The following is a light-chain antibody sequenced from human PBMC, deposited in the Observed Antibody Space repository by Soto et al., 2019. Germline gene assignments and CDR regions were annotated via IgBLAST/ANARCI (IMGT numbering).Light chain of an antibody. Sequence: TMWTSNAGNLSVSGEEISILCCIASQTVRNNYLAWYQQKPGQAPRLLIYDASSRATGIPDRFSGSGSGAEFTLPLSSLYAVDFPTHYCPQLKSYPQTFGPGTKVDIK. CDR2: DAS. CDR3: PQLKSYPQT. V-gene: IGKV3D-20*02. CDR1: QTVRNNY. J-gene: IGKJ1*01.